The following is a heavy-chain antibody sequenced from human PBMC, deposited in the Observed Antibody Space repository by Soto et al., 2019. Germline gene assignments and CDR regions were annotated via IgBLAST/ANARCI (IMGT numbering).Heavy chain of an antibody. J-gene: IGHJ6*02. CDR2: LWAGGNFA. CDR1: GFSFTYHG. V-gene: IGHV3-33*01. CDR3: TRDAQELANYGMDF. Sequence: QVQLVESGGNVVQPGRSLRLSCAASGFSFTYHGMHWVRQAPGRGLEWVAHLWAGGNFAYYSYSVNGRFTISSDRSTNTLYLQMNILGVEDTAVNNCTRDAQELANYGMDFWGQGTTVTVSS. D-gene: IGHD3-10*01.